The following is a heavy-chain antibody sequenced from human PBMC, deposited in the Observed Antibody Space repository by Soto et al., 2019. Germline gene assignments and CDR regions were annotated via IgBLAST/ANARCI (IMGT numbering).Heavy chain of an antibody. CDR3: AREVGTMDLNYYYYYYMDV. Sequence: GESLKISCAASGFTVSSNYMSWVRQAPGKGLEWVSVIYSGGSTYYADSVKGRFTISRDNSKNTLYLQMNSLRAEDTAVYYCAREVGTMDLNYYYYYYMDVWGKGTTVTVSS. V-gene: IGHV3-66*01. CDR2: IYSGGST. D-gene: IGHD3-10*01. CDR1: GFTVSSNY. J-gene: IGHJ6*03.